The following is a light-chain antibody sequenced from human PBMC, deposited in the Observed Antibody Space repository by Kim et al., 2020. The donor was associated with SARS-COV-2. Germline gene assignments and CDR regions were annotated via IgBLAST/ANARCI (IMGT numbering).Light chain of an antibody. Sequence: AVGQTVRLTCQGDSLRSSYATWYQQRPGQAPILVIYGRNKRPSGIPDRFSASTSGNTASLTITGAQAEDEADYYCNSRDSSGNHVIFGGGTQLTVL. V-gene: IGLV3-19*01. CDR1: SLRSSY. CDR3: NSRDSSGNHVI. J-gene: IGLJ2*01. CDR2: GRN.